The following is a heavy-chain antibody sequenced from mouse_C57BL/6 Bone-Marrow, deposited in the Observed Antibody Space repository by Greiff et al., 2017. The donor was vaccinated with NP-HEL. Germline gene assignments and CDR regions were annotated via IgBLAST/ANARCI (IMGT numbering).Heavy chain of an antibody. J-gene: IGHJ4*01. CDR2: IHPNSGST. CDR3: ARVTGNYAMDY. CDR1: GYTFTSYW. D-gene: IGHD4-1*01. V-gene: IGHV1-64*01. Sequence: VQLQQPGAELVKPGASVKLSCKASGYTFTSYWMHWVKQRPGQGLEWIGMIHPNSGSTNYNEKFKSKATLTVDKSSSTAYMQLSSLTSEDSAVYYCARVTGNYAMDYWCQGTSVTVSS.